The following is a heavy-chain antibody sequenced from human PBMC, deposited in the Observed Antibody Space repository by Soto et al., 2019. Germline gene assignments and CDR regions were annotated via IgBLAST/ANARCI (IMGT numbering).Heavy chain of an antibody. J-gene: IGHJ5*02. CDR3: ARQYVTAATIALLSYAP. D-gene: IGHD5-12*01. CDR1: GYSFTGYW. CDR2: FYPDDSNV. Sequence: PGESLKISCKAFGYSFTGYWIGWVRQVPGKGLEWMGIFYPDDSNVRYSPSFQGRVTISVDKSINTAYLQWSSLEASDTAMYYCARQYVTAATIALLSYAPWGQGTLVTVSS. V-gene: IGHV5-51*01.